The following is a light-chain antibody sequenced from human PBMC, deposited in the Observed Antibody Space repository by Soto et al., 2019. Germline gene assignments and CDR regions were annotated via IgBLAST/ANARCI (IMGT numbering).Light chain of an antibody. V-gene: IGLV1-40*01. CDR2: GNS. CDR1: SSNIGAGYD. CDR3: QSYDSSLSGWV. J-gene: IGLJ3*02. Sequence: QSVLTQPPSVSGAPGQRVTISCTGSSSNIGAGYDVHWYQQHPGTAPKLLIFGNSNRPSGIPDRFSGSKSDTSASLAITGLQAEDEADYYCQSYDSSLSGWVFGGGTKVTVL.